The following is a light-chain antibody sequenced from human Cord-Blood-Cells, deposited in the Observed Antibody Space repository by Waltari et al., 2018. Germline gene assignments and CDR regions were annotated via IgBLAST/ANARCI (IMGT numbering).Light chain of an antibody. Sequence: QVSLIQPASVTGSPGHSNTRPCSGTSRDHGGYNYVSWYQQHPGKPPKLMSYDVSNRPSGVSNRFSGSKSGNTASLTISGLQAEDEADYYCSSYTSSSTRVFGGGTKLTVL. CDR2: DVS. CDR1: SRDHGGYNY. CDR3: SSYTSSSTRV. V-gene: IGLV2-14*01. J-gene: IGLJ2*01.